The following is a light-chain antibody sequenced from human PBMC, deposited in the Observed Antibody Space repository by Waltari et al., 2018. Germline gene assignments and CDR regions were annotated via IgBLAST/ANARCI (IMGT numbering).Light chain of an antibody. V-gene: IGLV1-40*01. J-gene: IGLJ1*01. Sequence: QSVLTQPPSVSGAPGQRVTLSCTGSSSNIGAGYDVHWYQQLPGTAPKLLIYANTNRPSGVPDRFSGSKSGTSASLAITGLQAEDEADYYCQSHDSSHYVFGTGTKVTVL. CDR1: SSNIGAGYD. CDR3: QSHDSSHYV. CDR2: ANT.